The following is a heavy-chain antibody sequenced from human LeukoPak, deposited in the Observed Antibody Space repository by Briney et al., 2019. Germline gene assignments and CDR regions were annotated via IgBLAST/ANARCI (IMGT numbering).Heavy chain of an antibody. CDR2: IRWNSGTI. CDR1: GFTFDDYA. CDR3: VKGTKLAVAGTMDS. V-gene: IGHV3-9*03. Sequence: PGGSLRLSCAASGFTFDDYAMYWVRQAPGKGLEWVSGIRWNSGTIGYADSVKGRFTISRDNAKNSLYLQMNSLRAEDMALYYRVKGTKLAVAGTMDSWGQGTLVTVSS. D-gene: IGHD6-19*01. J-gene: IGHJ4*02.